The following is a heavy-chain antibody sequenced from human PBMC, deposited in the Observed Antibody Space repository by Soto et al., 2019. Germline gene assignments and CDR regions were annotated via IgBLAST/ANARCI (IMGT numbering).Heavy chain of an antibody. CDR1: GFTFSIYI. V-gene: IGHV3-21*01. J-gene: IGHJ4*02. D-gene: IGHD4-4*01. CDR2: ISSSSSYI. Sequence: EVQLLESGGGLVKPGGSLRLACAASGFTFSIYIMTWVRQAPGKGLEWVSSISSSSSYIYYADSVKGRFTISRDNAKNALYLQMNSLRAEDTAVYYCARGRSRTTLDYWGQGTLVTVS. CDR3: ARGRSRTTLDY.